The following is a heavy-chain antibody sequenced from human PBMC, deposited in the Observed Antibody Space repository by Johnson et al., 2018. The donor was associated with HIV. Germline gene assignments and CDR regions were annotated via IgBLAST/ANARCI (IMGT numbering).Heavy chain of an antibody. CDR1: GFTLSSYW. Sequence: EVQLVESGGGLVQPGGSLRLSCAASGFTLSSYWMHWVRQAPGKGLVWVSRINSDGSSTSYADSLKGRFTISRDNAKNTLYLQMNSLRAEDTAVYYCAKGDIVELRGAFDIGGQGTMVTVSA. CDR2: INSDGSST. V-gene: IGHV3-74*01. CDR3: AKGDIVELRGAFDI. D-gene: IGHD2-15*01. J-gene: IGHJ3*02.